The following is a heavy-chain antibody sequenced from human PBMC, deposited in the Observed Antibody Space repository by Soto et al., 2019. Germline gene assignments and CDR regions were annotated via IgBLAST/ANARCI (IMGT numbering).Heavy chain of an antibody. Sequence: ASVKVSCKASGYTFTSYYMHWVRQAPGQGLEWMGIINPSGGSTNYAQKFQERVTMTRDTSTSTVYMELSSLRSEDTAVYYCAATFSSSGCPNPFDYWGQGTLVPVSS. D-gene: IGHD6-19*01. CDR2: INPSGGST. V-gene: IGHV1-46*01. CDR3: AATFSSSGCPNPFDY. J-gene: IGHJ4*02. CDR1: GYTFTSYY.